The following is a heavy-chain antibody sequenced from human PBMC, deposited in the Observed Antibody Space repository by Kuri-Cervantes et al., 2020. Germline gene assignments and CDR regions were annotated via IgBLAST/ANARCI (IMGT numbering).Heavy chain of an antibody. V-gene: IGHV4-61*02. CDR1: GGPVSSGSYY. CDR3: ARVLRTTVTTRNYYYYYGMDV. Sequence: SETLSLTCTVSGGPVSSGSYYWSWIRQPAGKGLEWIGRIYTSGSTNYNPSLKSRVTMSVDTSKNQFSLKLSSVTAADTAVYYCARVLRTTVTTRNYYYYYGMDVWGQGTTVTVSS. J-gene: IGHJ6*02. CDR2: IYTSGST. D-gene: IGHD4-17*01.